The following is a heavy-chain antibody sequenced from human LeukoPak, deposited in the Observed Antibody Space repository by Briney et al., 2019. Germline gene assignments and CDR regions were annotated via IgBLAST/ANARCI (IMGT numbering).Heavy chain of an antibody. D-gene: IGHD6-19*01. V-gene: IGHV3-7*01. CDR3: ARDGDSGWSISH. CDR1: GFTFPIYW. J-gene: IGHJ4*02. Sequence: GGSLRLSCAASGFTFPIYWMTWVRQAPGKGLEWVGIIKNDGSEAYYGDSVKGRFTISRDNAKNSLYLQMSSLRADDTAVYLCARDGDSGWSISHWGQGTLVTVSS. CDR2: IKNDGSEA.